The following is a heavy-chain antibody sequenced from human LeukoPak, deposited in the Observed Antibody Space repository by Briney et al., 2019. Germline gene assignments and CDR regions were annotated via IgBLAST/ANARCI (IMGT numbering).Heavy chain of an antibody. CDR3: ARVPGSVYYYYYYMDV. Sequence: SETLSLTCAVYGGSFSGYYWSWIRQPPGKGLEWIGSIYHSGSTYYNPSLKSRVTISVDTSKNQFSLKLSSVTAADTAVYYCARVPGSVYYYYYYMDVWGKGTTVTVSS. CDR2: IYHSGST. J-gene: IGHJ6*03. CDR1: GGSFSGYY. D-gene: IGHD3-10*01. V-gene: IGHV4-34*01.